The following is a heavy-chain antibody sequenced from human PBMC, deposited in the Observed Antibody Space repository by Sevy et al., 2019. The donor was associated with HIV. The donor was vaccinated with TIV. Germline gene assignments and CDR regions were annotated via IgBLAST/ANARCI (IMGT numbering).Heavy chain of an antibody. J-gene: IGHJ6*03. V-gene: IGHV1-8*03. CDR2: MNPNSGNT. Sequence: ASVKVSCKASGYTFTSYDINWVRQATGQGLEWMGWMNPNSGNTGYAQKFQGRVTITRNTSISTAYMELSSLRSEDTAVYYCARGLWPYYYMDVWGNGTTVTVSS. D-gene: IGHD3-10*01. CDR1: GYTFTSYD. CDR3: ARGLWPYYYMDV.